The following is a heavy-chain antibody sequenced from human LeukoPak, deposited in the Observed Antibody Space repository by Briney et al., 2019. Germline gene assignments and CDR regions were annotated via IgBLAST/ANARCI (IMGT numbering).Heavy chain of an antibody. Sequence: ASVTVSFTSSGYTFTSYHMHWVRQAPGQGLEWMGWVNPNSGGTNYAQKFQGRVTMTRDTSISTAYMELSRLRSDDTAVYYCARVYYYYDSSGILTLYFDYWGQGTLVTVSS. D-gene: IGHD3-22*01. CDR1: GYTFTSYH. CDR3: ARVYYYYDSSGILTLYFDY. CDR2: VNPNSGGT. J-gene: IGHJ4*02. V-gene: IGHV1-2*02.